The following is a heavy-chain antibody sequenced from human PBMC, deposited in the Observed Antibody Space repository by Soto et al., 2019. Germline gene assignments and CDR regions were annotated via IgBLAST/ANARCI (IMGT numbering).Heavy chain of an antibody. Sequence: QVQLVQSGAEVKKPGASVKVSCKASGYSFINYDISWVRQAPGHGLEWMGWVSAYNGNTNYAQKFQGRVTMTTDTSTSTAYMELRSLRSDDTAVYYCARDFNCTRRCIDVFDIWGQGTMVTVSS. CDR2: VSAYNGNT. D-gene: IGHD2-8*01. V-gene: IGHV1-18*01. CDR3: ARDFNCTRRCIDVFDI. J-gene: IGHJ3*02. CDR1: GYSFINYD.